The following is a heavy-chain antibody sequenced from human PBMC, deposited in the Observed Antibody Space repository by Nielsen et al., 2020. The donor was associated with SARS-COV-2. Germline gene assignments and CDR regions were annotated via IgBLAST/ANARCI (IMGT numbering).Heavy chain of an antibody. D-gene: IGHD2-21*01. CDR1: GFTFSRHW. V-gene: IGHV3-7*03. CDR3: ARIFGGAYVFDI. J-gene: IGHJ3*02. CDR2: IKEDGSEK. Sequence: GESLKISCAASGFTFSRHWMSWVRQAPGKGLEWVANIKEDGSEKYYVDSVKGRFTISRDDAKKSLSLQMNSLRTEDTAVYFCARIFGGAYVFDIWGQGTMVTVSS.